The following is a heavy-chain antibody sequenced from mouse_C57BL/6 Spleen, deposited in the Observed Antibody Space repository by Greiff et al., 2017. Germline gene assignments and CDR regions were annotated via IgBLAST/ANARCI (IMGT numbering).Heavy chain of an antibody. Sequence: EVQLVESGGGLVKPGGSLKLSCAASGFTFSDYGMHWVRQAPEKGLEWVAYISSGSSTIYYADTVKGRFTISRDNAKNTLCLQMTSLRSEDTAMYYCARRWDYYYYDGGPWFAYWGQGTLVTVAA. V-gene: IGHV5-17*01. D-gene: IGHD2-4*01. CDR1: GFTFSDYG. CDR3: ARRWDYYYYDGGPWFAY. J-gene: IGHJ3*01. CDR2: ISSGSSTI.